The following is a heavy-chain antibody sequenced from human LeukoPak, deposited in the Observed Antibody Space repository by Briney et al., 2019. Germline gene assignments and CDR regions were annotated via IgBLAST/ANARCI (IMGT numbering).Heavy chain of an antibody. CDR1: GYTFTSYG. V-gene: IGHV1-18*01. D-gene: IGHD6-19*01. Sequence: GASVKVSCKASGYTFTSYGISWVRQAPGQGLEWMGWISAYNGNTNYAQKLQGRVTMTTDTSTSTAYMELSSLRSEDTAVYYCAILPGIAVAGPRGDYWGQGTLVTVSS. CDR2: ISAYNGNT. J-gene: IGHJ4*02. CDR3: AILPGIAVAGPRGDY.